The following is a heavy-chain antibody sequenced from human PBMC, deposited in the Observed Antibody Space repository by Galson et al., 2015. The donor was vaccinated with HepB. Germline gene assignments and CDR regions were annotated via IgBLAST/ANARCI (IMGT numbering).Heavy chain of an antibody. V-gene: IGHV3-11*06. CDR3: ARDSAAVGVVVPLGVEKEYGMDV. D-gene: IGHD2-2*01. CDR1: GFAFSDYY. Sequence: SLRLSCAASGFAFSDYYMSWIRQAPGKGLEWVSYISSSSSYTNYADSVKGRFTISRDNAKNSLYLQMNSLRAEDTAVYYCARDSAAVGVVVPLGVEKEYGMDVWGQGTTVTVSS. CDR2: ISSSSSYT. J-gene: IGHJ6*02.